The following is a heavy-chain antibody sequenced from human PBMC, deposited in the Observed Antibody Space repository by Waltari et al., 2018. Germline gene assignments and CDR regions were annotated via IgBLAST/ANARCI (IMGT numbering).Heavy chain of an antibody. D-gene: IGHD5-18*01. CDR2: IYSGGST. J-gene: IGHJ6*02. CDR3: AGTLDTAMADYYYGMDV. Sequence: EVQLVESGGGLIQPGGSLRLSCAASGFTVSSNYMSWVRQAPGKGLEWVSVIYSGGSTNNADSVKGRFTISRDNSKNTLYLQMNSLRAEDTAVYYCAGTLDTAMADYYYGMDVWGQGTTVTVSS. CDR1: GFTVSSNY. V-gene: IGHV3-53*01.